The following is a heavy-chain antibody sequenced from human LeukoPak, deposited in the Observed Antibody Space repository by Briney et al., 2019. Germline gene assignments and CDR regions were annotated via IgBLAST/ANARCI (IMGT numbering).Heavy chain of an antibody. D-gene: IGHD3-10*01. CDR3: ARDYYGSGTPGLDAFDI. Sequence: MSSETLSLTCTVSGGPINNNDYCWSWIRQPPGKGLEWIGYIYYSGTTYYNPSLKSRVTISVDTSKNQFSLNLSSVTAADTAVYYCARDYYGSGTPGLDAFDIWGQGTRVTVSS. V-gene: IGHV4-30-4*01. CDR2: IYYSGTT. J-gene: IGHJ3*02. CDR1: GGPINNNDYC.